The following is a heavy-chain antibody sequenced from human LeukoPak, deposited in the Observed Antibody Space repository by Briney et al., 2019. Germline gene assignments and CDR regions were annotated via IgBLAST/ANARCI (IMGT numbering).Heavy chain of an antibody. J-gene: IGHJ4*02. V-gene: IGHV1-2*02. Sequence: ASVKVSCKASGYTFTGNYMHWVRQAPGQGLEWMGWINPNSGDTNYAQKFQGRITMTRDTSTSTVSMELNSLRSEDTAVYYCAREKTSGAFDYWGQGTLVTVSS. D-gene: IGHD1-26*01. CDR1: GYTFTGNY. CDR2: INPNSGDT. CDR3: AREKTSGAFDY.